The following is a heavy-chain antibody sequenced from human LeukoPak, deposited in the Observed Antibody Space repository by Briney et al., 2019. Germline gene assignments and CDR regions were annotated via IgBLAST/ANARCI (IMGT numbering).Heavy chain of an antibody. CDR2: IYYSGST. J-gene: IGHJ4*02. CDR1: GGSISTYY. V-gene: IGHV4-59*08. D-gene: IGHD3-10*01. Sequence: SETLSLTCTVSGGSISTYYWSWIRQPPGKGLERIGYIYYSGSTHYNPSLKSRVTISVDTSKNQFSLKLSSVTAADTAVYYCARSYYYGLLDYWGQGTLVTVSS. CDR3: ARSYYYGLLDY.